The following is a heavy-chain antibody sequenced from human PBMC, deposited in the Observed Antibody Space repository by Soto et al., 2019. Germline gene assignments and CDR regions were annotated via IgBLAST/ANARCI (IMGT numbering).Heavy chain of an antibody. CDR3: ARGCSSASCYYY. V-gene: IGHV3-66*01. D-gene: IGHD2-2*01. CDR1: GLTVSGKKY. CDR2: VYDLDGT. Sequence: GGSLRLSCVASGLTVSGKKYMAWVRQAPGKGPEWVSGVYDLDGTYYADSVRGRFTTSRDDAKNSLYLQMNSLRAEDTAVYYCARGCSSASCYYYWGQGTLVTVSS. J-gene: IGHJ4*02.